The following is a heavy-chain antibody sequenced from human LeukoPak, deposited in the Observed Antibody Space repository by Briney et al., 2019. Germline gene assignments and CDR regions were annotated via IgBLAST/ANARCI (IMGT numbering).Heavy chain of an antibody. J-gene: IGHJ3*02. Sequence: ASVKVSCKVSGYTLTELSMHWVRQAPGKGLEWMGGFDPEDGETIYAQKFQGRVTMTEDTSTDTAYMELSSLRSEDTAVYYCATMSVFLSRDAFDIWGQGTMVTVSS. CDR2: FDPEDGET. CDR3: ATMSVFLSRDAFDI. CDR1: GYTLTELS. D-gene: IGHD2-8*01. V-gene: IGHV1-24*01.